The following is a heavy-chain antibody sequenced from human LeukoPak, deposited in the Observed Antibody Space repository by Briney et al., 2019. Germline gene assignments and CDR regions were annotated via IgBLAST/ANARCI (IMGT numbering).Heavy chain of an antibody. CDR2: IIPIFGTA. Sequence: ASVKVSCKASGGTFSSYAISWVRQAPGQGLEWMGGIIPIFGTANYAQKFQGRVTITADESTSTAYMELSSLRSEDTAVYYCARDLRYYYYYYMDVWGKGTTVTVSS. V-gene: IGHV1-69*13. J-gene: IGHJ6*03. D-gene: IGHD4-17*01. CDR3: ARDLRYYYYYYMDV. CDR1: GGTFSSYA.